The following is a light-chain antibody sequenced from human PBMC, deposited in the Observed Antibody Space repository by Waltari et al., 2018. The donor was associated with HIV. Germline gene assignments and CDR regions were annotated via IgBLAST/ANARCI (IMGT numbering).Light chain of an antibody. CDR1: QDISIY. J-gene: IGKJ1*01. V-gene: IGKV1-39*01. Sequence: IQMTQSPSSLSASVGDRVTITCQASQDISIYLNWYQQKPGKAPKLLIFGATSLQSGVPSRFSGSGSGTEFTLTVSSLQPEDFATYYCQQSHSLPQTFGQGTNVQIK. CDR3: QQSHSLPQT. CDR2: GAT.